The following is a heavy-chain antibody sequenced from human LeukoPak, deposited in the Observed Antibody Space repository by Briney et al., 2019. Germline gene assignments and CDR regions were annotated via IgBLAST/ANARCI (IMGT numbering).Heavy chain of an antibody. CDR1: GFTFSSYG. J-gene: IGHJ3*02. D-gene: IGHD1-26*01. CDR2: IRYDGSNK. V-gene: IGHV3-30*02. Sequence: GGSLRLSCAASGFTFSSYGMHWVRQAPGKGLEWVAFIRYDGSNKYYADSVKGRFTTSRDNSKNTLYLQMNSLRAEDTAVYYCARVIGWDEPFDIWGQGTMVTVSS. CDR3: ARVIGWDEPFDI.